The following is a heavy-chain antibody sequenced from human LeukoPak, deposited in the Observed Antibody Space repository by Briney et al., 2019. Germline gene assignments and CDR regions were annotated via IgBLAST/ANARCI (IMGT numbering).Heavy chain of an antibody. V-gene: IGHV4-39*07. CDR2: IYYSGST. D-gene: IGHD3-22*01. CDR3: ARGGMYYYDSTGGFDS. CDR1: GGSISSYY. Sequence: SETLSLTCTVSGGSISSYYWGWIRQPPGKGLEWTASIYYSGSTYYNPSLRSRVIISLDTSKNQFSLRLSSVTAADTAVYYCARGGMYYYDSTGGFDSWGQGTLVTVSS. J-gene: IGHJ4*02.